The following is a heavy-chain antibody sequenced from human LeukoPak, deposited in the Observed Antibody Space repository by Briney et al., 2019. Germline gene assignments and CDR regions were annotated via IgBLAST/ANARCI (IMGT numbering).Heavy chain of an antibody. Sequence: GGSLRLSCAASGFTFSSYAMHWVRQAPGKGLEWVAVISYDGSNKYYADSVKGRFTISRDNSKNTLYLQMNSLRAEDTAVYYCAKDLRRYCSSTSCYFDYWGQGTLVTVSS. D-gene: IGHD2-2*01. CDR1: GFTFSSYA. J-gene: IGHJ4*02. CDR3: AKDLRRYCSSTSCYFDY. V-gene: IGHV3-30*04. CDR2: ISYDGSNK.